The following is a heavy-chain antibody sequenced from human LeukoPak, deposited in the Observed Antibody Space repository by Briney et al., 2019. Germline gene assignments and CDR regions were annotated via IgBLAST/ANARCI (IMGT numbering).Heavy chain of an antibody. CDR2: IINSGNTI. CDR3: VRDTAGSGWFAESLTY. D-gene: IGHD6-19*01. Sequence: GGSLRLSCAASGFTFSNSDMNWVRQAPGKGLEWVSYIINSGNTIYYADSVKGRFTISRDNAKNSLYLQMNSLRAEDTAVYHCVRDTAGSGWFAESLTYWGQGTLVTVSS. CDR1: GFTFSNSD. J-gene: IGHJ1*01. V-gene: IGHV3-48*03.